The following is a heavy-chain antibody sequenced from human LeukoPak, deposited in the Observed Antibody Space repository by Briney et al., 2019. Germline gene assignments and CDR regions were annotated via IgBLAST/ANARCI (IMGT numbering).Heavy chain of an antibody. CDR3: AAGWLLPLDAFDI. V-gene: IGHV1-58*01. Sequence: SGKVSCKASGFTFTSSAVQWVRQARGQRLEWIGWIVVGSGNTNYAQKFQERVTITRDMSTSTAYMELSSLRSEDTAVYYCAAGWLLPLDAFDIWGQGTMVTVSS. D-gene: IGHD3-22*01. CDR2: IVVGSGNT. J-gene: IGHJ3*02. CDR1: GFTFTSSA.